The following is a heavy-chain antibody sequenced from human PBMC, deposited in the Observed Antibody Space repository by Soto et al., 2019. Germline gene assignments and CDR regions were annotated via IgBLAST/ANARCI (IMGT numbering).Heavy chain of an antibody. CDR3: ARLFDTSGWCDY. V-gene: IGHV5-51*01. D-gene: IGHD6-19*01. J-gene: IGHJ4*02. Sequence: GESLKISCKGSGYSFTSYWIGWVRQMPGKGLERMGIIYPGDSDTRYSPSFQGQVTISADKSITTTYLQWSSLKASDTAIYYCARLFDTSGWCDYWGQGTLVTVSS. CDR1: GYSFTSYW. CDR2: IYPGDSDT.